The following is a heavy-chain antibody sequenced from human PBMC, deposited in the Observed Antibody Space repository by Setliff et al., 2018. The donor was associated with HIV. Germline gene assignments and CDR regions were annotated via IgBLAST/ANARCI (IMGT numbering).Heavy chain of an antibody. CDR1: GGSISSGSYY. CDR2: IYHSGSI. V-gene: IGHV4-39*07. J-gene: IGHJ6*03. CDR3: ARLYYYGSGSYFHYMDV. D-gene: IGHD3-10*01. Sequence: SETLSLTCSVSGGSISSGSYYWNWIRQPAGKGLEWIGTIYHSGSIYYNPSLKSRVTISVDTSKNQFSLKLSSVTAADTAVYYCARLYYYGSGSYFHYMDVWGKGTTVTVS.